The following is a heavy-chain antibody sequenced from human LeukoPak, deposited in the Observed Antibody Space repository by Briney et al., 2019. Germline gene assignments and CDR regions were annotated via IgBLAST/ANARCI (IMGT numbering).Heavy chain of an antibody. CDR2: IYSRGLTRVST. Sequence: SETLSLTCTVSGGSLGSYYWSWIRQPPGKGLEWIGYIYSRGLTRVSTNYNPSLKSRVTISVDTSKNQFSLKLSSVTAADTAVYYCARVLGYCSSTSCAYYYGLDVWGQGTTVTVSS. V-gene: IGHV4-59*01. CDR1: GGSLGSYY. CDR3: ARVLGYCSSTSCAYYYGLDV. J-gene: IGHJ6*02. D-gene: IGHD2-2*01.